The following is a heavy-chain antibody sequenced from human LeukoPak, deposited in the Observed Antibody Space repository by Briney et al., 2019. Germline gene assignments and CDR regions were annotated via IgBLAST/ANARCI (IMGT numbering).Heavy chain of an antibody. V-gene: IGHV7-4-1*02. CDR1: GYTFSSYA. Sequence: GASVKVSCKASGYTFSSYAMNWVRQAPGQGLEWVGWINTNTGNPTYAQDFTGRFVFSLDTSVTTAYLQISSLKAEDTAVYYCARDSERSYGYYYYYYMDVWGKGTTVTVSS. D-gene: IGHD3-10*01. CDR3: ARDSERSYGYYYYYYMDV. CDR2: INTNTGNP. J-gene: IGHJ6*03.